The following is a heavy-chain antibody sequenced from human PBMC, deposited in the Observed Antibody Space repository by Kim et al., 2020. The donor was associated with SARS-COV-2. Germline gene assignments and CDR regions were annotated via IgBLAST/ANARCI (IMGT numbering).Heavy chain of an antibody. Sequence: SETLSLTCSVSGGSIRSGGKFWTWIRQHPAKGLEWIGYISYSGNPHYSPSLRSRVSISLQTSENXXSLELTSXXAADXAVYYCARGQXXDYXGQG. V-gene: IGHV4-31*03. CDR3: ARGQXXDY. CDR2: ISYSGNP. J-gene: IGHJ4*02. CDR1: GGSIRSGGKF.